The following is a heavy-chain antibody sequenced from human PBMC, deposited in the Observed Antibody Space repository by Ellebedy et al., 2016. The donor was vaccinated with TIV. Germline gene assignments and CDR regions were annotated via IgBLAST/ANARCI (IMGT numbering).Heavy chain of an antibody. V-gene: IGHV3-21*01. CDR1: GFTFSSYS. J-gene: IGHJ4*02. D-gene: IGHD5-24*01. Sequence: PGGSLRHSCAASGFTFSSYSMIGVRQAPGKELEWVSSISSSSSYIYYADSVKGRFTISRENAKNSLYLQMNSLRAEDTAVYYCARQSQKMATIPGDLGYWGQGTLVTVSS. CDR3: ARQSQKMATIPGDLGY. CDR2: ISSSSSYI.